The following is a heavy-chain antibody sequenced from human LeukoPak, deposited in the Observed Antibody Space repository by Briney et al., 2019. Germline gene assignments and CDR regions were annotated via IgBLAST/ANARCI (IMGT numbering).Heavy chain of an antibody. J-gene: IGHJ4*02. CDR2: VHLNGAT. V-gene: IGHV4-4*02. Sequence: PSETLSLTCAVSGGSILSTNWWSWVRQPPGEGLEWTGEVHLNGATNYNPSVDGRDTMSIDKSKNHLSLEVISVTAADTAMYFCTRESGAFSPFGFWGQGTLVTVSS. CDR1: GGSILSTNW. CDR3: TRESGAFSPFGF. D-gene: IGHD1-26*01.